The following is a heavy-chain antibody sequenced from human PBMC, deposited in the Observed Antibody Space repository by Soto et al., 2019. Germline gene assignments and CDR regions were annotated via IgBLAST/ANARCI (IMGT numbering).Heavy chain of an antibody. Sequence: EVQLLESGGGLVQPGGSLRLSCAASGFTFSSYAMSWVRQAPGKGLEWVSAISGSGGSTYYADSVKGRFTISRDNSKNTLYMQINSLRAEYTDVYYCAKDEYDFWSGSSIDYWGQGTLFTVSS. CDR2: ISGSGGST. V-gene: IGHV3-23*01. CDR3: AKDEYDFWSGSSIDY. J-gene: IGHJ4*02. CDR1: GFTFSSYA. D-gene: IGHD3-3*01.